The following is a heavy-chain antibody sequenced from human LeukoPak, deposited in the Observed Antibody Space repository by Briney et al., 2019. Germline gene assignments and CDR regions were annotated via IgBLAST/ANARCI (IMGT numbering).Heavy chain of an antibody. CDR3: AKGANRWLVADYFDY. CDR1: GFTFSSYG. J-gene: IGHJ4*02. V-gene: IGHV3-30*18. D-gene: IGHD6-19*01. Sequence: PGGSLRLSCAASGFTFSSYGMHWVRQAPGKGLEWVAVISYDASNKYYADSVKGRFIISRDNSKNTLYLQMNSLRAEDTAVYYCAKGANRWLVADYFDYWGQGTLVTVSS. CDR2: ISYDASNK.